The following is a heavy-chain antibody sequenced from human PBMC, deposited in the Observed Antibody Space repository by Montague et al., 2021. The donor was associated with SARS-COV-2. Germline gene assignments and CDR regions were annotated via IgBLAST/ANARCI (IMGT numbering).Heavy chain of an antibody. CDR1: GGSITNNIDY. Sequence: SETLSLTCTVSGGSITNNIDYWAWIRQPPGKGLEWIGSIYYTGNTYYNPSLKSRATISVVTSKNHFTLKLSSVTAAETAVYYCASLKRYFDSSGSPSAFDFWGQGTKVTVSS. V-gene: IGHV4-39*02. D-gene: IGHD3-22*01. J-gene: IGHJ3*01. CDR2: IYYTGNT. CDR3: ASLKRYFDSSGSPSAFDF.